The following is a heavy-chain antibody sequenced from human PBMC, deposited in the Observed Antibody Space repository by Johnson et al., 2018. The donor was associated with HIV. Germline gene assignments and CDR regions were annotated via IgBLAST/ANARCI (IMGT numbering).Heavy chain of an antibody. V-gene: IGHV3-7*01. D-gene: IGHD1-26*01. CDR1: GFTFSSYW. CDR2: IKQDGSER. CDR3: ANGRLAAHDAFDI. Sequence: VQLVESGGGLVQPGGSLRLSCAASGFTFSSYWMSWVRQAPGKGLEWVANIKQDGSERYYADSVKGRFTISRDNSKNTLYLQMNSLRAEDTAVYYCANGRLAAHDAFDIWGQGTMVTVSS. J-gene: IGHJ3*02.